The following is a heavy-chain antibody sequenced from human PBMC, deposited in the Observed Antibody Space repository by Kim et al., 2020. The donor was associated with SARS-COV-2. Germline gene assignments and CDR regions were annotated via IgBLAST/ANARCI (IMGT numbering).Heavy chain of an antibody. D-gene: IGHD3-10*01. J-gene: IGHJ5*02. Sequence: SETLSLTCTVSGGSISSSDYYWGWIRQPPGKGLEWIGNVYYSGSTHYNPSLKSRVTISVDTSKNHFSLKLSSVTAADTAVYYCARRYYYGSGSFIDWFDPWGQGTLVTVSS. CDR3: ARRYYYGSGSFIDWFDP. V-gene: IGHV4-39*02. CDR1: GGSISSSDYY. CDR2: VYYSGST.